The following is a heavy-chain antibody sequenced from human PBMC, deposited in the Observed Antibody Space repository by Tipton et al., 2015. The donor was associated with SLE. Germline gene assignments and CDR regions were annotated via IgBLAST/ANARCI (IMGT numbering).Heavy chain of an antibody. CDR1: GSSMSSSGYF. CDR3: ARTSTYYDFLGGSYYCYYYMDV. CDR2: IYYSGSP. J-gene: IGHJ6*03. V-gene: IGHV4-39*01. D-gene: IGHD3-3*01. Sequence: TLSLTCNVSGSSMSSSGYFWGWIRQSPGKGLEWIGSIYYSGSPYYSPSLKSRVTISVDTSKNQFSLKLSSVTAADTAVSYCARTSTYYDFLGGSYYCYYYMDVWGKETTVTVSS.